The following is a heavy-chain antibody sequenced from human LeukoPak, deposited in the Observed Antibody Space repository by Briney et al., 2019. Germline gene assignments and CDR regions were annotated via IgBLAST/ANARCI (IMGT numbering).Heavy chain of an antibody. Sequence: ASVKVSCKVFGYTLTELSMHWVRQAPGKGLEWMGGFDPEDGETIYAQKFQGRVTMTEDTSTDTAYMELSSLRSDDTAVYYCARVSMADYDFWSGQGGLGYYFDYWGQGTLVTVSS. V-gene: IGHV1-24*01. CDR3: ARVSMADYDFWSGQGGLGYYFDY. CDR2: FDPEDGET. J-gene: IGHJ4*02. D-gene: IGHD3-3*01. CDR1: GYTLTELS.